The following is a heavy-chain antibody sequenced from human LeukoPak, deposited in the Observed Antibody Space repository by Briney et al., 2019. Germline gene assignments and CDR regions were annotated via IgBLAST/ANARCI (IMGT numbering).Heavy chain of an antibody. CDR2: ITSRSSYT. CDR3: ARDPIAAAASGGDS. Sequence: GGSLRLSCAASGFTFSSDSMNCVRQAPGKGLEWVSSITSRSSYTYYADSMKGRFTISRDNAKNSLYLQMNSLRAEDTAIYYCARDPIAAAASGGDSWGQGTLVTVSS. D-gene: IGHD6-13*01. CDR1: GFTFSSDS. J-gene: IGHJ4*02. V-gene: IGHV3-21*01.